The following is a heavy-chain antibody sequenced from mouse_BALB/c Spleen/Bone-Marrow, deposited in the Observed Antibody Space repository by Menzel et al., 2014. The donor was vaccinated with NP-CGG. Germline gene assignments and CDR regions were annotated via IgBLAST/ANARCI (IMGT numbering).Heavy chain of an antibody. V-gene: IGHV1-18*01. CDR1: GYSFXGYT. J-gene: IGHJ4*01. Sequence: EVQVVESGPELVKPGASMKISCKASGYSFXGYTMNWVKQSHGKNLEWIGLINPYNGGTSYNQKFKGKATLTVDKSSSTAYMELLSLTSEDSAVYYCARWNDGYSLYYYAMDYWGQGTSVTVSS. CDR3: ARWNDGYSLYYYAMDY. CDR2: INPYNGGT. D-gene: IGHD2-3*01.